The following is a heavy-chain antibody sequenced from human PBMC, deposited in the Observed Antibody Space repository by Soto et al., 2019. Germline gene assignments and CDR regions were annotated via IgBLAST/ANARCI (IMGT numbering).Heavy chain of an antibody. D-gene: IGHD5-18*01. CDR2: MNPNSGNT. CDR1: GYTFTSYD. J-gene: IGHJ6*02. CDR3: ARGGYSYGYYYYSSGLDV. V-gene: IGHV1-8*01. Sequence: GSSVKVSCKASGYTFTSYDINWVRQATGQGLEWMGWMNPNSGNTGYAQKFQGRVTMTRNTSISTAYMELSSLRSEDTAVYYCARGGYSYGYYYYSSGLDVRGQGSTATFSS.